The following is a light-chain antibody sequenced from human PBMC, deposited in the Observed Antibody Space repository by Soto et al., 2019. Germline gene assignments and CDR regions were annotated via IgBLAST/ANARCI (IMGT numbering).Light chain of an antibody. Sequence: QSVLTQPPSASGTPGQRVTISCSGGSSNIGSNYVNWYEQLPGTAPKLLIYSNNQRPSGVPDRFSGSEPGTSASLAISGLRYEDDDDSYCTEWDDSLSGEVFGTGTKVTVL. CDR1: SSNIGSNY. J-gene: IGLJ1*01. CDR2: SNN. V-gene: IGLV1-47*02. CDR3: TEWDDSLSGEV.